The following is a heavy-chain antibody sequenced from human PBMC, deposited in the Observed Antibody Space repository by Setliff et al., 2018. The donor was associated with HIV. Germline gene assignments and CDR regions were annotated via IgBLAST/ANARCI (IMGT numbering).Heavy chain of an antibody. V-gene: IGHV4-59*01. CDR1: AFSMSSYY. D-gene: IGHD4-17*01. Sequence: SENLSLTCSVSAFSMSSYYWSFIRQPPGKGLEWIGCVYYTGSTNYSPSLKSRVTISIDTSKNQFSLKLSSVTAADTAVYYCARGPTVTARRERAFDIWGQGTMVTVSS. CDR2: VYYTGST. J-gene: IGHJ3*02. CDR3: ARGPTVTARRERAFDI.